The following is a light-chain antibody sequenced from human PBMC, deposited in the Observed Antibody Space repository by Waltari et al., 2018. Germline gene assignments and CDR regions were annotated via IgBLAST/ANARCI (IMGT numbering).Light chain of an antibody. J-gene: IGKJ4*01. Sequence: EVVLTQSPATLSLFPGERATLSCRASQSVSVNLAWYQQRPGQAPRLLIYSASTRATGIPARFSGSGSGTEFTLTISSLESEDFAVYYCQQSHNWPPLTFGGGTKVEIK. CDR2: SAS. V-gene: IGKV3-15*01. CDR1: QSVSVN. CDR3: QQSHNWPPLT.